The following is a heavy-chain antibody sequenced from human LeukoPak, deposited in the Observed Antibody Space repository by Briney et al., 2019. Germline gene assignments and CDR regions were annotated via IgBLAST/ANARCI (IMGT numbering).Heavy chain of an antibody. D-gene: IGHD2-2*01. V-gene: IGHV3-11*01. J-gene: IGHJ4*02. CDR2: ISSSGSTI. CDR1: GFTFSDYY. CDR3: ARLGELGYSSSTSGYNDY. Sequence: AGSLRPSCPPSGFTFSDYYMSWIRQAPGKGLEWVAYISSSGSTIYYDDAEKSRFTISRDNAKISMYLQMNSLRVEDTAVYYCARLGELGYSSSTSGYNDYWGQGTLVTVSS.